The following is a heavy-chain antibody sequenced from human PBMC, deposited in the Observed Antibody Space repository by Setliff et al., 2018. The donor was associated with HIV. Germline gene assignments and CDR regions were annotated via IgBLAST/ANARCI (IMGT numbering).Heavy chain of an antibody. V-gene: IGHV3-15*01. Sequence: GGSLRLSCAASGFTFSNAWMSWVRQAPGKGLEWVGRIKSKTDGGTTDYAAPVKGRFTISRDDSKNSLYLQMNSLRAEDTAVYYCAKDRQLVTWTLDYWGQGTLVTVSS. D-gene: IGHD6-13*01. J-gene: IGHJ4*02. CDR1: GFTFSNAW. CDR2: IKSKTDGGTT. CDR3: AKDRQLVTWTLDY.